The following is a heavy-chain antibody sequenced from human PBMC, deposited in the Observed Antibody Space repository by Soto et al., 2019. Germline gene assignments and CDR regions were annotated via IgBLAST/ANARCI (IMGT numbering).Heavy chain of an antibody. J-gene: IGHJ5*02. Sequence: GASVKVSCKASGGTFSSYAISWVRQAPGQGLERMGGIIPIFGTANYAQKFQGRVTITADESTSTAYMELSSLRSEDTAVYYCAREPPGGAAAGSRWFDPWGQGTLVTVSS. D-gene: IGHD6-13*01. CDR2: IIPIFGTA. CDR3: AREPPGGAAAGSRWFDP. V-gene: IGHV1-69*13. CDR1: GGTFSSYA.